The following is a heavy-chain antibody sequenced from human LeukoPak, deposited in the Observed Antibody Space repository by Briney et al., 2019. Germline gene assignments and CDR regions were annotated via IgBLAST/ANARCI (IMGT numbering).Heavy chain of an antibody. J-gene: IGHJ4*02. D-gene: IGHD7-27*01. V-gene: IGHV3-53*01. Sequence: PGGSLRLSCAASGLRVSTNYMSWVRQAPGKGLEWISVIYSGGSTYYADSVKGRFSLSRDNSKNTLYLQMNNLRAEGTAVYYCLGTTDYWGQGTLVTVSS. CDR3: LGTTDY. CDR2: IYSGGST. CDR1: GLRVSTNY.